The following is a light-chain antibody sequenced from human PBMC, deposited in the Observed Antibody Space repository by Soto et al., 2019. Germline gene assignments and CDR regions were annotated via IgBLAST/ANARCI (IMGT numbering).Light chain of an antibody. CDR1: QILLYNNTYNY. V-gene: IGKV2-28*01. Sequence: EIVMTQSPLTLPVTPGDPSSISCISGQILLYNNTYNYLDWYVQKPGQSPQLLIYFGSNRAPGVPDRFSGSGSGTDFTLKINRVEAEDVGTYYCMQALQSLTFGQGTRLEIK. CDR3: MQALQSLT. CDR2: FGS. J-gene: IGKJ5*01.